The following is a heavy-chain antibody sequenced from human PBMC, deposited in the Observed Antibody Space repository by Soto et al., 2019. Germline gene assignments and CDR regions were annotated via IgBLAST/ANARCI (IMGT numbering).Heavy chain of an antibody. V-gene: IGHV1-3*01. J-gene: IGHJ6*03. Sequence: GSVQVSCKASGYTFTSYAMHWVRQAPGQRLEWMGWINAGNGNTKYSQKFQGRVTITRDTSPSTAYTELSSLRSEDTAVYYCARDTLELRFLEWLPYYYMEVRGKGTTVSVSS. CDR1: GYTFTSYA. D-gene: IGHD3-3*01. CDR2: INAGNGNT. CDR3: ARDTLELRFLEWLPYYYMEV.